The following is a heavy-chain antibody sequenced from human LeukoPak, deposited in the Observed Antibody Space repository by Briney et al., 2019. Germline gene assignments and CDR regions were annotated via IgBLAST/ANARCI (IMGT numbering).Heavy chain of an antibody. Sequence: PSETLSLTCTVSGGSISSYYWSWIRQPPGKGLEWIGYIYYSGSTNYNPSLKSRVTISVDTSKNQFSLKLSSVTAADTAVYYCARVDRYDFYFGYWGQGTLVTVSS. J-gene: IGHJ4*02. CDR2: IYYSGST. V-gene: IGHV4-59*01. CDR1: GGSISSYY. D-gene: IGHD5-12*01. CDR3: ARVDRYDFYFGY.